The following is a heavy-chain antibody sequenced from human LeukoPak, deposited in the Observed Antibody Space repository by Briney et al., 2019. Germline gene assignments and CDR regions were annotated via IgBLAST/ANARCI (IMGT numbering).Heavy chain of an antibody. D-gene: IGHD3-9*01. CDR1: GFTFSTYG. Sequence: PGRSLRLSCAASGFTFSTYGMHWVRQAPGKGLEWVAVIWYDGTNKYYADSVKGRFTISRDNSKNTLFLQMNSLRVEDTAVYYCARLGSGLRYFDYWGRGTLVTVSS. CDR3: ARLGSGLRYFDY. CDR2: IWYDGTNK. J-gene: IGHJ4*02. V-gene: IGHV3-33*01.